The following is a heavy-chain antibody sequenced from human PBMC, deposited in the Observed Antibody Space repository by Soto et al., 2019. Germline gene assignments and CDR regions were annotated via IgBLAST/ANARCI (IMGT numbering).Heavy chain of an antibody. CDR2: IYYSGST. Sequence: SETLSLTCTVSGGSISSYYWSWIRQPPGKGLEWIGYIYYSGSTNYNPSLKSRVTISVDTSKNQFSLKLSSVTAADTAVYYCAKSHELNVLLWFGEFLPDYWGQGTLVTVSS. J-gene: IGHJ4*02. V-gene: IGHV4-59*01. D-gene: IGHD3-10*01. CDR3: AKSHELNVLLWFGEFLPDY. CDR1: GGSISSYY.